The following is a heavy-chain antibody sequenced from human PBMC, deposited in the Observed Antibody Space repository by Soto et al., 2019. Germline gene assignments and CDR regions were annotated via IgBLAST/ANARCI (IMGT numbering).Heavy chain of an antibody. J-gene: IGHJ3*02. CDR2: IYYSGST. V-gene: IGHV4-30-4*01. CDR3: AREGGSGYSPGLNDAFDI. Sequence: KTSETLSLTCTVSGGSISSGDYYWSWIRQPPGKGLEWIGYIYYSGSTYYNPSLKSRVTISVDTSKNQFSLKLSSVTAADTAVYYCAREGGSGYSPGLNDAFDIWGQGTMVTVSS. D-gene: IGHD3-22*01. CDR1: GGSISSGDYY.